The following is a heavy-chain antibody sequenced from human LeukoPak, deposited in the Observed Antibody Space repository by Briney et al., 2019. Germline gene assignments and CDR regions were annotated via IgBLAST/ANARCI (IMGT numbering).Heavy chain of an antibody. D-gene: IGHD3-22*01. Sequence: GESMKISCKGSGYSFTSYWIGWVRQMPGKGLEWMGIIYPGDSDTRYSPSFQGQVTISADKSISTAYLQWSSLKASDTAMYYCARAYYYDSSGYLYYFDYWGQGTLVTVSS. CDR1: GYSFTSYW. CDR3: ARAYYYDSSGYLYYFDY. CDR2: IYPGDSDT. J-gene: IGHJ4*02. V-gene: IGHV5-51*01.